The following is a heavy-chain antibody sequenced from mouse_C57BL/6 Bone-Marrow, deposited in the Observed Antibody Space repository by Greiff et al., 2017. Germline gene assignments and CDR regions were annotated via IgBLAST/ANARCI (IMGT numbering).Heavy chain of an antibody. CDR2: INPSSGYT. J-gene: IGHJ2*01. D-gene: IGHD1-1*01. V-gene: IGHV1-4*01. CDR3: ANYGSSYFDY. Sequence: QVQLKESGAELARPGASVKMSCKASGYTFTSYTMHWVKQRPGQGLEWIGYINPSSGYTKYNQKFKDKATLTADKSSSTAYMQLSSLTSEDSAVYYCANYGSSYFDYWGQGTTLTVSS. CDR1: GYTFTSYT.